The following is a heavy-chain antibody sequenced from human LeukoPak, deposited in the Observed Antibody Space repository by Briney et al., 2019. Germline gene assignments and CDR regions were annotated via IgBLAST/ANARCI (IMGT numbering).Heavy chain of an antibody. CDR2: IYSGGST. Sequence: GALRLSCAASGFTFSNYGMHWVRQAPGKGLEWVSVIYSGGSTYYADSVKGRFTISRDNSKHTLYLQMNSLRAEDTAVYYCARHGTGYWGQGTLVTVSS. J-gene: IGHJ4*02. CDR1: GFTFSNYG. V-gene: IGHV3-66*04. CDR3: ARHGTGY.